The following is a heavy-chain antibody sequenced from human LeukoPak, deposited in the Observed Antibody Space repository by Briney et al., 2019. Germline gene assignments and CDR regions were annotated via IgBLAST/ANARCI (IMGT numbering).Heavy chain of an antibody. CDR3: ARDPGGVVYFDY. CDR2: ISYDGSNK. CDR1: GFTFSSYG. V-gene: IGHV3-30*03. J-gene: IGHJ4*02. Sequence: GGSLRLSCAASGFTFSSYGMHWVRQAPGKGLEWVAVISYDGSNKYYADSVKGRFTISRDNSKNTLYLQMNTLRAEDTAVYYCARDPGGVVYFDYWGQGTLVTVSS. D-gene: IGHD2-8*01.